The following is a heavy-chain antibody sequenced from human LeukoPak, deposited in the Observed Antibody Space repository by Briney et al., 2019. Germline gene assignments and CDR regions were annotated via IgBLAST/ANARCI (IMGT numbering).Heavy chain of an antibody. Sequence: PSETLSLTCTVSGGSISSYYWSWIRQPAGKGLEWIGRIYTSGSTYYNPSLKSRVTISVDTSKNQVSLKLNSVTAADTAVYYCARARIAVAGTGLHLDWFDPWGQGTLVTVSS. D-gene: IGHD6-19*01. CDR1: GGSISSYY. J-gene: IGHJ5*02. CDR2: IYTSGST. V-gene: IGHV4-4*07. CDR3: ARARIAVAGTGLHLDWFDP.